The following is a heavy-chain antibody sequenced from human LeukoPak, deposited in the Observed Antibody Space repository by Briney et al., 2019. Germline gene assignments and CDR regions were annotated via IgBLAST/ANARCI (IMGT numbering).Heavy chain of an antibody. J-gene: IGHJ4*02. Sequence: SETLSLTCTVSDASISDYYWSWIRQPPGKGLEWIGSIHFSGSTNYNPSLRSRVTISVDTSKNQLSLKLSSVTAADTAVYYCARDLGGIYFDYWGQGTLVTVSS. CDR1: DASISDYY. D-gene: IGHD1-26*01. CDR2: IHFSGST. V-gene: IGHV4-59*01. CDR3: ARDLGGIYFDY.